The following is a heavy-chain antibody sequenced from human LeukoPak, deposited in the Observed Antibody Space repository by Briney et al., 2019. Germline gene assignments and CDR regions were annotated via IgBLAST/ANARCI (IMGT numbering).Heavy chain of an antibody. J-gene: IGHJ4*02. V-gene: IGHV1-2*02. D-gene: IGHD3-10*01. CDR2: VNPNSGVT. CDR3: ARVGAYGSGSYLVY. Sequence: ALVKVSCKASGYTFTGYYVHWVRQAPGQGLEWMGWVNPNSGVTNYAQKFQGRVTMTRDTSISTAYMELSSLRSDDTAVYYCARVGAYGSGSYLVYWGQGSLVTVSS. CDR1: GYTFTGYY.